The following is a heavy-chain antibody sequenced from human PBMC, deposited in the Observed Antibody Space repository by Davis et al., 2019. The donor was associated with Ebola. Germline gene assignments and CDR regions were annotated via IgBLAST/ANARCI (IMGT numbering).Heavy chain of an antibody. CDR2: GYPVDSGT. D-gene: IGHD3-3*02. CDR1: GSTFSSYW. V-gene: IGHV5-51*03. J-gene: IGHJ4*02. CDR3: ARRVGWSGAFLDY. Sequence: PGGSWRLSGKGSGSTFSSYWIGGVRQMNGKGREWVGMGYPVDSGTRYSPSFQGQVTIPADKSISTAYLQWSSLKASDTAMYYCARRVGWSGAFLDYWGQGTLVTVSS.